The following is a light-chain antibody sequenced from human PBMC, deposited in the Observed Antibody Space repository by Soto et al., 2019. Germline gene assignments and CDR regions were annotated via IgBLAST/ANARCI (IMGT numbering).Light chain of an antibody. Sequence: QSVLTQPDSVSGSPGESITISCTGTNTDFGGYNYVSWYQQHPGKAPKLVIYDVSSRPSGVSSRFSGSKSGYTASLTISGLQAEYDAHYYCSSYRTYRPLEVFGTGTKVTVL. J-gene: IGLJ1*01. V-gene: IGLV2-14*03. CDR3: SSYRTYRPLEV. CDR1: NTDFGGYNY. CDR2: DVS.